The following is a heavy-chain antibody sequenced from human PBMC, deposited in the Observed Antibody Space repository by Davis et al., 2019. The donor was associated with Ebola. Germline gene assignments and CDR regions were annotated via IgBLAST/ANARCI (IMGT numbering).Heavy chain of an antibody. CDR1: GFTFRTYT. CDR3: AGDPASPRPDMFDY. J-gene: IGHJ4*02. Sequence: PGGSLRLSCAASGFTFRTYTMNWVRQAPGKGLEWVSSLSSHSIYIYYADSVKGRFTISRDNAKNSLYLQMNSLRADDTAVYYCAGDPASPRPDMFDYWGQGTLVTVSS. D-gene: IGHD2-15*01. V-gene: IGHV3-21*01. CDR2: LSSHSIYI.